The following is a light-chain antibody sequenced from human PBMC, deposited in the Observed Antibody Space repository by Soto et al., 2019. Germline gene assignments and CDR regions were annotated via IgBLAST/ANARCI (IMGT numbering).Light chain of an antibody. J-gene: IGKJ1*01. CDR3: QQSYST. CDR2: AAS. CDR1: QGISSY. V-gene: IGKV1-8*01. Sequence: AIRMTQSPSSLSASTGDRVTITCRASQGISSYLAWYQQKPGKAPKLLIYAASSLQSGVPSRFSGSGSGTDFTLTISSLQPEDFATYYCQQSYSTFGQGTKVDIK.